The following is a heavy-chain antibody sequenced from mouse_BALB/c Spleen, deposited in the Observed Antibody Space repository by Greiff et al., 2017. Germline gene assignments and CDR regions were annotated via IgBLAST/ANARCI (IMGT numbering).Heavy chain of an antibody. V-gene: IGHV2-3*01. J-gene: IGHJ4*01. Sequence: QVQLQQSGPGLVQPSQSLSITCTVSGFSLTSYGVHWVRQSPGKGLEWLGVIWGDGSTNYHSALISRLSISKDNSKSQVFLKLNSLQTDDTATYYCAKCDGYYAMDYWGQGTSVTVSS. D-gene: IGHD2-3*01. CDR2: IWGDGST. CDR1: GFSLTSYG. CDR3: AKCDGYYAMDY.